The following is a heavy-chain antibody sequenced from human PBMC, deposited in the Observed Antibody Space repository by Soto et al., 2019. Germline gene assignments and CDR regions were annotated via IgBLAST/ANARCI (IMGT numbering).Heavy chain of an antibody. Sequence: TWSRTCAVVGSDLSSFDRILVSQHQKDGLEWIGYIYYSGSTNYNPSLKSRVTISVDTSKNQFYLKLSSVTAADTAVYYCASLPFRYFDWLRRNDAVEFWGQGTMVTF. D-gene: IGHD3-9*01. J-gene: IGHJ3*01. CDR3: ASLPFRYFDWLRRNDAVEF. V-gene: IGHV4-59*13. CDR1: GSDLSSFD. CDR2: IYYSGST.